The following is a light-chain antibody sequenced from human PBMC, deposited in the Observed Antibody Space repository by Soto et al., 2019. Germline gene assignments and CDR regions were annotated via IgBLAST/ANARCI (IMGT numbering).Light chain of an antibody. CDR2: AAS. CDR1: QGISSY. J-gene: IGKJ1*01. CDR3: QQLNSYPRT. Sequence: DIQLTQSPSFLSASVGDRDTITCRASQGISSYLAWYQQKAGKAPKILIYAASTLQSGVPSRFSGSGSGTEFTLTISSLQTEDFATYYCQQLNSYPRTFGQGTKVEIK. V-gene: IGKV1-9*01.